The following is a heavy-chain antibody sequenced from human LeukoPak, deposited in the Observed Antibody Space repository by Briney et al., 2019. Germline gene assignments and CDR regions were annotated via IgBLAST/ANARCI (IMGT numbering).Heavy chain of an antibody. CDR3: ARAPNEYDYVWGSYRAGAFDI. CDR2: IYPGDSDT. CDR1: GYSFTSYW. J-gene: IGHJ3*02. D-gene: IGHD3-16*02. Sequence: GESLQISCKGSGYSFTSYWIGWVRQMPGKGLEWMGIIYPGDSDTRYSPSFQGQVTISADKSISTAYLQWSSLKASDTAMYYCARAPNEYDYVWGSYRAGAFDIWGQGTMVTVSS. V-gene: IGHV5-51*01.